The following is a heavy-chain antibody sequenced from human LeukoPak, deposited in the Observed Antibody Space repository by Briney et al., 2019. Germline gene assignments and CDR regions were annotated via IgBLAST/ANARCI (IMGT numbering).Heavy chain of an antibody. CDR1: GFTFSSYG. V-gene: IGHV3-30*18. J-gene: IGHJ4*02. D-gene: IGHD3-10*01. CDR3: AKDAWAMVRGVID. Sequence: GGSLRLSCAASGFTFSSYGVHWVRQAPGKGLEWVAVISYDGSNKYYADSVKGRFTISRDNSKNTLYLQMNSLRAEDTAVYYCAKDAWAMVRGVIDWGQGTLVTVSS. CDR2: ISYDGSNK.